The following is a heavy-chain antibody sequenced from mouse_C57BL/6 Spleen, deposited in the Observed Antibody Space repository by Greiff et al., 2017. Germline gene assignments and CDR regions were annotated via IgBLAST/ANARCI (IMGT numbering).Heavy chain of an antibody. V-gene: IGHV1-26*01. CDR2: INPNTGGT. D-gene: IGHD4-1*01. CDR3: ASPKLGFYY. J-gene: IGHJ2*01. Sequence: EVQLQQSGPELVKPGASVKISCKASGYTFTDYYMNWVKQSHGKSLEWIGDINPNTGGTSYNQKFKGKATLTVDKSSSTAYMELRSLTSEDSAVYYCASPKLGFYYWGQGTTLTVSS. CDR1: GYTFTDYY.